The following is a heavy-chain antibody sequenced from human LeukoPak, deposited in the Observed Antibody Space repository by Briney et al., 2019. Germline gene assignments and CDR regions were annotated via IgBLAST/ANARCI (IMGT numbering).Heavy chain of an antibody. CDR1: GFSLSTSGVG. CDR2: IYWDDDK. Sequence: SGPTLVKPTQTLTLTCTFSGFSLSTSGVGVGWIRQPPGKALEWLALIYWDDDKRYSPSLKSRLTITKDTSKNQVVLTMTNMDPVDTAAYYCAHRQLSSARYSGYDTRGCFDYWGQGTLVTVSS. CDR3: AHRQLSSARYSGYDTRGCFDY. D-gene: IGHD5-12*01. V-gene: IGHV2-5*02. J-gene: IGHJ4*02.